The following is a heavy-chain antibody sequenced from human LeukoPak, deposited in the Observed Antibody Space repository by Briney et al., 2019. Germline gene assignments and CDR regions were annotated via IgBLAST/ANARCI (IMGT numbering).Heavy chain of an antibody. D-gene: IGHD3-9*01. J-gene: IGHJ5*02. CDR3: ARGEGRYHDIRGGFDP. CDR2: IIPKFGIA. CDR1: GGTINNHG. Sequence: SVKVSCKASGGTINNHGMNWVRQAPGQGLEWMGMIIPKFGIAHYARKFQGRVTITADESTSTIYMEVSSLTPDDTAVYYCARGEGRYHDIRGGFDPWGQGTSVTVSS. V-gene: IGHV1-69*13.